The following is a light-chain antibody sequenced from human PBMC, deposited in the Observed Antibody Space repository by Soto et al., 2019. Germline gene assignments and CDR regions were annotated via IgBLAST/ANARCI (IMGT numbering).Light chain of an antibody. CDR2: GAS. CDR1: QSVGSN. CDR3: QQYKNWPPIT. J-gene: IGKJ5*01. Sequence: EIVVKQSPATLSVSPGDRATLSCRASQSVGSNLAWYQQKPGQAPRLLIYGASTRATGVPARVTGSGSGREFTLTITSLQSEDSAVYFCQQYKNWPPITFGQGTRLEI. V-gene: IGKV3-15*01.